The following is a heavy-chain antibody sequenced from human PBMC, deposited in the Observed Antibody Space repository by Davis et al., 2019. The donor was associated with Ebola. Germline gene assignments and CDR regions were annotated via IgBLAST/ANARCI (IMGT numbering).Heavy chain of an antibody. J-gene: IGHJ4*02. CDR3: ASSHVGYDHFDY. Sequence: MPSETLSLTCAVYGWSFSGYYWSWIRQPPGKGLEWIGAISYSGDTYCNPSLKSRVTISVDTSYNHFSLKLSSVTAADTAVYYCASSHVGYDHFDYWGQGILVTVSS. CDR2: ISYSGDT. CDR1: GWSFSGYY. V-gene: IGHV4-34*01. D-gene: IGHD5-12*01.